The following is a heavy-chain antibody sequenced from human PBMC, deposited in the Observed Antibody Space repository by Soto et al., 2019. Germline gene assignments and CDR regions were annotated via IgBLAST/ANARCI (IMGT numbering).Heavy chain of an antibody. J-gene: IGHJ6*02. Sequence: QVQLVQSGAEVKKPGASVKVSCKASGYTFTSYYMHWVRQAPGQGLEWMGIINPSGGSTSYAQKFQGRVTMTRDTSTSTVYMELSSLRSEDTAVYYCARDRGEELWQPKYGMDVWGQGTTVTVSS. CDR3: ARDRGEELWQPKYGMDV. CDR1: GYTFTSYY. CDR2: INPSGGST. D-gene: IGHD3-10*01. V-gene: IGHV1-46*01.